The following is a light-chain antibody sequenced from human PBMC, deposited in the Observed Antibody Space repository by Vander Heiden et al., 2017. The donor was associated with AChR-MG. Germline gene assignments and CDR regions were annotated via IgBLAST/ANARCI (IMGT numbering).Light chain of an antibody. Sequence: QSALTQPASVSGSPGQSIPIACTGTSSDVGGYNYVSWYQQHPGKAPKLMIDDVSNRPSGVSNRFSGSKSGNTASLTSSGLQAEDEADYYCSSYTSSSTPVVFGGGTKLTVL. CDR3: SSYTSSSTPVV. J-gene: IGLJ2*01. V-gene: IGLV2-14*03. CDR1: SSDVGGYNY. CDR2: DVS.